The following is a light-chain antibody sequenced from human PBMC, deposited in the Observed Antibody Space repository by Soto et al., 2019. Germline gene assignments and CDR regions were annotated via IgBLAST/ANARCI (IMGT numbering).Light chain of an antibody. J-gene: IGKJ1*01. CDR3: LPYYHYRP. CDR1: QSISSW. CDR2: DAS. V-gene: IGKV1-5*01. Sequence: DVQMTQSPSTLSASVGDRVTITCRASQSISSWLAWYQQKPGKAPKLLIYDASSLESGVPSRFSGSGSGTEFTLTISSLQPDDFATYYCLPYYHYRPFAQGAKVDI.